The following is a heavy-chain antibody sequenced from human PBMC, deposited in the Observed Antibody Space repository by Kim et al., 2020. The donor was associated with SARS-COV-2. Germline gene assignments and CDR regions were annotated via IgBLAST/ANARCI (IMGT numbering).Heavy chain of an antibody. V-gene: IGHV3-43*01. CDR3: ATPGDYFYYYMGV. J-gene: IGHJ6*03. Sequence: SYADSVKGRFTISRDNNKHSLYLQMNSLRPDDTALYYCATPGDYFYYYMGVWGKGTTVTVSS.